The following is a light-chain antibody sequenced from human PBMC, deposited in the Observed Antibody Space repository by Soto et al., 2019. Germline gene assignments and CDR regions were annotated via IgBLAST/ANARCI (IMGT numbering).Light chain of an antibody. Sequence: DIQMTQSPSTLSASVGDRVTITCRASQSISSWLAWYQQKPGKAPKLLIYDASSLESGVPSRFSGSGSGTEFTLTISSLQPDYFATYYCQQYNSYPYTFGQRTKLEIK. CDR3: QQYNSYPYT. CDR1: QSISSW. CDR2: DAS. V-gene: IGKV1-5*01. J-gene: IGKJ2*01.